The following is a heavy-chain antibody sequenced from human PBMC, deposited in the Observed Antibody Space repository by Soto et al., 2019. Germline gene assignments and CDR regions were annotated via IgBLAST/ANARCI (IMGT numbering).Heavy chain of an antibody. Sequence: GSLRLSCAASGFTFSSYSMNWVRQAPGKGLEWVSYISSSSSTIYYADSVKGRFTISRDNAKNSLYLQMNSLRAEDTAVYYCARAYCTNGVCYSPRGAFDIWGQGTMVTVSS. J-gene: IGHJ3*02. V-gene: IGHV3-48*04. CDR1: GFTFSSYS. CDR3: ARAYCTNGVCYSPRGAFDI. CDR2: ISSSSSTI. D-gene: IGHD2-8*01.